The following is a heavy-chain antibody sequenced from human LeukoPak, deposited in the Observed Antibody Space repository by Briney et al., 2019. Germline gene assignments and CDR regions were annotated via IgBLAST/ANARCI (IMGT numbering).Heavy chain of an antibody. CDR3: TRVGGLVSDYNPLEAFDL. CDR1: GHIFTNYD. V-gene: IGHV1-8*01. J-gene: IGHJ3*01. CDR2: MTPNSGNT. Sequence: ASVKYSCKASGHIFTNYDIHWVRQATGQGREWLGWMTPNSGNTGYTQRFKDRVTMTRDTSITTAYMELSSLRFEDTAVYDCTRVGGLVSDYNPLEAFDLWGQGTMLTVSS. D-gene: IGHD4-11*01.